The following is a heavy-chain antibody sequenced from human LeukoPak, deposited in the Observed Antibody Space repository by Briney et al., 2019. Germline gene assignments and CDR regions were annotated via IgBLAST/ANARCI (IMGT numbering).Heavy chain of an antibody. Sequence: KSSETLSLTCTVSGGSISSYYWSWIRQPPGKGLEWIGYIYYSGSTNYNPSLKSRVTISVDTSKNQFSLKLSSVTAADTAVYYCARVPPDCWSGYYHYYYYMDVWGKGTTVTVSS. V-gene: IGHV4-59*01. CDR2: IYYSGST. CDR1: GGSISSYY. D-gene: IGHD3-3*01. CDR3: ARVPPDCWSGYYHYYYYMDV. J-gene: IGHJ6*03.